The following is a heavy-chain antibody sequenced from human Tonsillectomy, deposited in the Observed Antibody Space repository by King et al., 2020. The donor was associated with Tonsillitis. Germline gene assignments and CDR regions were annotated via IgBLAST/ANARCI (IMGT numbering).Heavy chain of an antibody. V-gene: IGHV1-69*06. J-gene: IGHJ4*02. Sequence: VQLVESGAEVKKPGSSVKVSCKASGDIFNKYAFTWVRQAPGQGLEWMGGITPISGTAKYAQKFQGRVTITADKSTSTTYIELNSLRPEDTAVYFCARDMHCGGDGYVDYWGQGTLVTVSA. CDR3: ARDMHCGGDGYVDY. CDR1: GDIFNKYA. D-gene: IGHD2-21*02. CDR2: ITPISGTA.